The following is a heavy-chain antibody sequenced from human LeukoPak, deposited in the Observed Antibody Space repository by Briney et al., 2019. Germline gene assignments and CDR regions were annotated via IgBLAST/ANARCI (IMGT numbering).Heavy chain of an antibody. Sequence: SGPALVKPTQTLTLTCTFSGFSLSTSGMCVSWIRQPPGKALEWLARIDWDDDKYYSTSLKTRLTISKDTSKNQVVLTMTNMDPVDTATYYCARLGYCSSTSTNGDFDYWGQGTLVTVSS. D-gene: IGHD2-2*01. J-gene: IGHJ4*02. V-gene: IGHV2-70*11. CDR2: IDWDDDK. CDR1: GFSLSTSGMC. CDR3: ARLGYCSSTSTNGDFDY.